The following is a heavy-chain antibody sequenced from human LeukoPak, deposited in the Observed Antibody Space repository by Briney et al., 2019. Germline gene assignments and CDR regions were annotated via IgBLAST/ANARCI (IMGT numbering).Heavy chain of an antibody. Sequence: KPSETLSLTCTVSGYSISSGYYWGWIRQPPGKGLEWIGSIYYSGSTYYNPSLKSRVTISVDTSKNQFSLKLSSVTAADTAVYYCASIAARLYYMDVWGKGTTVTVSS. CDR3: ASIAARLYYMDV. CDR1: GYSISSGYY. D-gene: IGHD6-6*01. CDR2: IYYSGST. J-gene: IGHJ6*03. V-gene: IGHV4-38-2*02.